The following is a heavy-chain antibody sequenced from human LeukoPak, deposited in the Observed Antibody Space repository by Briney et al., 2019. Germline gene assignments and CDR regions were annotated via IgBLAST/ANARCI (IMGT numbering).Heavy chain of an antibody. Sequence: GGSLRLSCAASGFTFSSYWMHWVRQAPGKGLVGVSRINSYGSSTSYAHSVKGRFTISRDNAKNTLYLQMTSLRAEDTAVYYCARGLNYYGSGSYYLVGYYYYYGMDVWGQGTTVTVSS. CDR3: ARGLNYYGSGSYYLVGYYYYYGMDV. D-gene: IGHD3-10*01. CDR1: GFTFSSYW. J-gene: IGHJ6*02. V-gene: IGHV3-74*01. CDR2: INSYGSST.